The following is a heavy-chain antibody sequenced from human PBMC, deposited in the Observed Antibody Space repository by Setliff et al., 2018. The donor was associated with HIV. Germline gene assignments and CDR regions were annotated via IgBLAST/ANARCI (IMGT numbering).Heavy chain of an antibody. CDR2: FYTSGST. D-gene: IGHD3-22*01. V-gene: IGHV4-61*02. CDR1: GGSISSGSYY. Sequence: PSETLSLTCTASGGSISSGSYYWSWIRQPAGKGLEWIGRFYTSGSTNYNPSLKSRVTISVDTSKNQFSLKLTSVTAADTAVYYCARDSDYYDSSGRHIRLFDYWGQGTLVTVSS. J-gene: IGHJ4*02. CDR3: ARDSDYYDSSGRHIRLFDY.